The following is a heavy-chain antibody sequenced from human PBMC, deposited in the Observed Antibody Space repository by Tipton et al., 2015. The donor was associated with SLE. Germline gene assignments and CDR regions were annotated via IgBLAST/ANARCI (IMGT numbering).Heavy chain of an antibody. Sequence: SLRLSCAASGFTFSSYAMSWVRQAPGKGLEWVSAISGSGGSTYYADSVKGRFTISRDNSKNTLYLQMNSLRAEDTAVYYCAKHVGGQYQLLNWFDPWGQGTLVTVSS. CDR2: ISGSGGST. CDR3: AKHVGGQYQLLNWFDP. V-gene: IGHV3-23*01. D-gene: IGHD2-2*01. CDR1: GFTFSSYA. J-gene: IGHJ5*02.